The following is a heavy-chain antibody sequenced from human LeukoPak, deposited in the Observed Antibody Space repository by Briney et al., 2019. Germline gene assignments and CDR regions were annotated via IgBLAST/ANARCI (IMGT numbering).Heavy chain of an antibody. D-gene: IGHD3-22*01. Sequence: SETLSLTCTVYGGSITDYHWIWIRQPAGKGLEWIGRLYTSGSTNYNPSLKSRVSMSVDTSKKQFSLRLSSVTAADTAIYYCASDYFDRTGYYGFIYWGQGSLVTISS. V-gene: IGHV4-4*07. J-gene: IGHJ4*02. CDR3: ASDYFDRTGYYGFIY. CDR1: GGSITDYH. CDR2: LYTSGST.